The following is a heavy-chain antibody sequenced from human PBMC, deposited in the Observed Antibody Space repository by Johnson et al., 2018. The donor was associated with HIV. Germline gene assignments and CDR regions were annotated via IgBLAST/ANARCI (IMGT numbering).Heavy chain of an antibody. CDR1: GFTFSMYA. CDR2: ISSNGGST. CDR3: ASLTWVARSSRFYAFDI. V-gene: IGHV3-64*07. D-gene: IGHD6-13*01. Sequence: VQLVESGGGLVQPGGSLRLSCAASGFTFSMYAMHWVRQAPGKGLEYVSAISSNGGSTYYADSVKGRFTISRDNSKNTLYLQMNSLTAEDTAVYYCASLTWVARSSRFYAFDIWGQGTMVTVSS. J-gene: IGHJ3*02.